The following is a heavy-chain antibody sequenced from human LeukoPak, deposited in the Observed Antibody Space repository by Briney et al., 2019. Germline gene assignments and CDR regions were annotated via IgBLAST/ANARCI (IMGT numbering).Heavy chain of an antibody. D-gene: IGHD6-6*01. CDR2: INPNSGGT. J-gene: IGHJ4*02. CDR3: ARGGLAARPMQCFGDLDY. V-gene: IGHV1-2*02. CDR1: GYTFTGYY. Sequence: GASVKVSCKASGYTFTGYYMHWVRQAPGQGLAWMGWINPNSGGTNYAQKSQGRVTMTRDTSISTAYMELSRLRSDDTAVYYCARGGLAARPMQCFGDLDYWGQGTLVTVSS.